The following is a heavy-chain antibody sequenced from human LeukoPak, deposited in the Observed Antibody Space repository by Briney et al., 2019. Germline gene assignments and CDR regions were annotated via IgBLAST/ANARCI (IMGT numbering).Heavy chain of an antibody. CDR2: INSDGSST. V-gene: IGHV3-74*01. D-gene: IGHD6-13*01. CDR1: GFTFSSYW. Sequence: GGSLRLSCAASGFTFSSYWMHWVRQAPGKGLVWVSRINSDGSSTSYADSVKGRFTVSRDNAKNTLYLQMNSLRAEDTAVYYCAREQRIAENWFDPWGQGTLVTVSS. CDR3: AREQRIAENWFDP. J-gene: IGHJ5*02.